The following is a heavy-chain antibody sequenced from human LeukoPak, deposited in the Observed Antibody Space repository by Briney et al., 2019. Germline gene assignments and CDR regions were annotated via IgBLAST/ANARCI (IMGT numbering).Heavy chain of an antibody. CDR1: GYTFTSYY. D-gene: IGHD5-24*01. CDR2: INPSGGST. J-gene: IGHJ4*02. Sequence: ASVKVSCKASGYTFTSYYMHWVRQAPGQGLEWMGIINPSGGSTSYAQKFQGRVTMTRDTSTSTVYMELSSLRSEDTAVYYCARDPVRRDGYNPPFDYWGRGTLVTVSS. V-gene: IGHV1-46*01. CDR3: ARDPVRRDGYNPPFDY.